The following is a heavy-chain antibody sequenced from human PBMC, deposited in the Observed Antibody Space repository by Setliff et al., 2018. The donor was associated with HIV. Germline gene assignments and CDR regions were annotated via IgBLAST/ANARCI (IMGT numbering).Heavy chain of an antibody. V-gene: IGHV1-8*01. CDR1: GYTLTDFD. CDR3: TRWIVGSSNIFAFDI. J-gene: IGHJ3*02. Sequence: ASVKVSCKASGYTLTDFDIYWMRQASGQGLEWLGWINPKSGNTDYAQSFQGRVTLTTNTAISTVDMELSSLSSEDTAVYYCTRWIVGSSNIFAFDIWGQGTLVTVSS. D-gene: IGHD1-26*01. CDR2: INPKSGNT.